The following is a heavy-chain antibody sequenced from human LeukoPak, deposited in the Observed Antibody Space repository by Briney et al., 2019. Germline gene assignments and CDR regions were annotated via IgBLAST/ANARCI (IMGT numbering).Heavy chain of an antibody. CDR1: GFTFSSYA. CDR2: ISGSGDNT. CDR3: AKGSAVADIYFDY. D-gene: IGHD6-19*01. J-gene: IGHJ4*02. Sequence: GGSLRLSCAASGFTFSSYAMSWVRQVPGKGLEWVSVISGSGDNTYYAGSVKGRFTISRDNSKNMLYLQMNSLRAEDTAVYYCAKGSAVADIYFDYWGQGTLVTVSS. V-gene: IGHV3-23*01.